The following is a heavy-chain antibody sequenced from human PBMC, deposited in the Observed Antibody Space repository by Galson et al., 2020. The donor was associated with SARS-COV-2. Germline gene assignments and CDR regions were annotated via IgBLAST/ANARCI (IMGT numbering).Heavy chain of an antibody. D-gene: IGHD3-10*01. J-gene: IGHJ6*02. Sequence: SETLSLTCTVSGGSISSYYWSWIRQPPGKGLEWIGYIYYSGSTNYNPSLKSRVTISVDTSKNQFSLKLSSVTAADTAVYYCARDLYWGVLGYYYGMDVWGQGTTVTGSS. V-gene: IGHV4-59*01. CDR2: IYYSGST. CDR3: ARDLYWGVLGYYYGMDV. CDR1: GGSISSYY.